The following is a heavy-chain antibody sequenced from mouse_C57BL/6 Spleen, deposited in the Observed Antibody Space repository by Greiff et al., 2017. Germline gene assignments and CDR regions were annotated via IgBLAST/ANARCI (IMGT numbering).Heavy chain of an antibody. CDR2: INYDGSST. D-gene: IGHD4-1*01. Sequence: EVQRVESEGGLVQPGSSMKLSCTASGFTFSDYYMAWVRQVPEKGLEWVANINYDGSSTYYLDSLKSRFIISRDNAKNILYLQMSSLKSKDTATYYCARSLNWDYFDYWGQGTTLTVSS. CDR3: ARSLNWDYFDY. V-gene: IGHV5-16*01. CDR1: GFTFSDYY. J-gene: IGHJ2*01.